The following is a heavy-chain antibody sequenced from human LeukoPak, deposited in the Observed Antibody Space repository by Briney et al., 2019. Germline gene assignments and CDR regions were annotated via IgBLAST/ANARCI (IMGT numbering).Heavy chain of an antibody. J-gene: IGHJ3*02. CDR3: ASGNSLHTFDI. CDR1: GGSFSGYY. V-gene: IGHV4-34*01. Sequence: SETLSLTCAVYGGSFSGYYWSWIRQPPGKGLEWIGEINHSGSTNYNPSLKSRVTISVDTSKNQFSLKLSSVTAADTAVYYCASGNSLHTFDIWGQGTMVTVSS. D-gene: IGHD4-11*01. CDR2: INHSGST.